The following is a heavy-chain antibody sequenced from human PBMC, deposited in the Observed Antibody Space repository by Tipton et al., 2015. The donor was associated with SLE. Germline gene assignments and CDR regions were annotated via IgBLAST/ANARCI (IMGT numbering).Heavy chain of an antibody. J-gene: IGHJ4*02. D-gene: IGHD6-19*01. Sequence: SLRLSCAASGFTFSSYGMHWVRQAPGKGLEWVAVIWYDGSNKYYADSVKGRFTISRDNSKNTLYLQMNSLRAEDRAVYYCARDLSGWYGLDYWGQGTLVTVSS. CDR1: GFTFSSYG. CDR2: IWYDGSNK. CDR3: ARDLSGWYGLDY. V-gene: IGHV3-33*08.